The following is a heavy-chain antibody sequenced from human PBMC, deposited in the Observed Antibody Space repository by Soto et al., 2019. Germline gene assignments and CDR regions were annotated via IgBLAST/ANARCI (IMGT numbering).Heavy chain of an antibody. CDR1: GGSFSGYY. CDR2: INHSGST. J-gene: IGHJ6*02. D-gene: IGHD1-26*01. Sequence: SETLSLTCAVYGGSFSGYYWSWIRQPPGKGLEWIGEINHSGSTNYNPSLKSRVTISVDTSKNQFSLKLSSVTAADTAVYYCARGFGIVGATTASDYYYYGMDVWGQGTTVTVSS. CDR3: ARGFGIVGATTASDYYYYGMDV. V-gene: IGHV4-34*01.